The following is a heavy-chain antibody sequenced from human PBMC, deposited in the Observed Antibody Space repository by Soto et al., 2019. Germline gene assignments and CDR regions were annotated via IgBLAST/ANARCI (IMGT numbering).Heavy chain of an antibody. D-gene: IGHD6-25*01. CDR1: SGSISSSNW. CDR3: ARERLTGGGAFDI. Sequence: SETLSLTCAVSSGSISSSNWWNWVRQPPGKELEWIGEIYHSGLIKYNPSLKSRVTISVDKSKTQFSLKLSSVTAADTAVYYCARERLTGGGAFDIWGQGTMVTVSS. V-gene: IGHV4-4*02. J-gene: IGHJ3*02. CDR2: IYHSGLI.